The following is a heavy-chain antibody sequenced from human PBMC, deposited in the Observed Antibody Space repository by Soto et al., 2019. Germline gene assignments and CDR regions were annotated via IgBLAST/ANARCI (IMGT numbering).Heavy chain of an antibody. J-gene: IGHJ4*02. CDR3: ATVWQWLVGSGY. CDR1: GYTFTSYG. Sequence: ASVKVSCKASGYTFTSYGISWVRQAPGQGLEWMGWISAYNGNTIYAQKFQGRVTMTEDTSTDTAYMELSSLRSEDTAVYYCATVWQWLVGSGYWGQGTLVTVSS. CDR2: ISAYNGNT. V-gene: IGHV1-18*01. D-gene: IGHD6-19*01.